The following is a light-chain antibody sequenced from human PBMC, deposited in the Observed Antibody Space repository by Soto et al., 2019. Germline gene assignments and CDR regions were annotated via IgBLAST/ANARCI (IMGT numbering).Light chain of an antibody. J-gene: IGKJ4*01. CDR1: QSAGTN. Sequence: EIVMAQSPATLTVSAGERATLSCRASQSAGTNLAWYQQKPGQAPRLLIHGAFTRATGIPARFSGSGSGTDFTLTIGRLGPQDFAVYYCQQYGSSITFGGGTKVDIK. CDR3: QQYGSSIT. CDR2: GAF. V-gene: IGKV3-15*01.